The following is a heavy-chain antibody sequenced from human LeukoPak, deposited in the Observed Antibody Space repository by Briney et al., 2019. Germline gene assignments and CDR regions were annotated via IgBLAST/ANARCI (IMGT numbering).Heavy chain of an antibody. D-gene: IGHD3-10*01. Sequence: SETLSLTCTVSGGSISSGDYYWSWIRQPPGRGLEWIGYIYYSGITYYNPSLKSRVTISVDTSKNQFSLKLSSVTAADTAVYYCARPMVRGVIHAFDIWGRGTMVTVSS. CDR3: ARPMVRGVIHAFDI. CDR1: GGSISSGDYY. J-gene: IGHJ3*02. V-gene: IGHV4-30-4*01. CDR2: IYYSGIT.